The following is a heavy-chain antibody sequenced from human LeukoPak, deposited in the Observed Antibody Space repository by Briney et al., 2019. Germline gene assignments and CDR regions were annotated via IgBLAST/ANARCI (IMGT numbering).Heavy chain of an antibody. CDR2: ISYSGST. Sequence: SETLSLTCTVSGGSISSSSHSWGWIRQPPGKGLEWIGSISYSGSTYYNPSLKTRVTMSVDTSENQFSLKLSSVTAADSTVYYCVRIYCTSTSCYGVSYYGMDVWGQGTTVTVSS. V-gene: IGHV4-39*01. J-gene: IGHJ6*02. CDR1: GGSISSSSHS. CDR3: VRIYCTSTSCYGVSYYGMDV. D-gene: IGHD2-2*01.